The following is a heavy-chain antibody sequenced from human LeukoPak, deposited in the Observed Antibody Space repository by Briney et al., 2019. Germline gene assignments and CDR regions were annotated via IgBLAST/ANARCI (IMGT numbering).Heavy chain of an antibody. CDR2: IYSSGST. J-gene: IGHJ4*02. Sequence: PSETLSLTCAVYGGSFSRYYWSWIRQPAGKGLECIGRIYSSGSTDYNPSLKSRVTMSVDTSKNQFSLKLSSVTAADSAVYYCARVACSGGSCYHFDYWGQGTLVTVSS. CDR1: GGSFSRYY. CDR3: ARVACSGGSCYHFDY. D-gene: IGHD2-15*01. V-gene: IGHV4-59*10.